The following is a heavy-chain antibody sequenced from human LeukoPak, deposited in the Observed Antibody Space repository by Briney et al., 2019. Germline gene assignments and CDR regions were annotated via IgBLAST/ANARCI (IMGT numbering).Heavy chain of an antibody. CDR2: ISHDGSNK. D-gene: IGHD2-21*01. J-gene: IGHJ4*02. CDR1: GFTFSSYA. CDR3: ARSPGRIPYFDY. V-gene: IGHV3-30-3*01. Sequence: GGSLRLSCAASGFTFSSYAMHWVRQAPGKGLEWVAVISHDGSNKYYADSVKGRFTISRDNSKNTLYLQMNSLRAEDTAVYYCARSPGRIPYFDYWGQGTLVTVSS.